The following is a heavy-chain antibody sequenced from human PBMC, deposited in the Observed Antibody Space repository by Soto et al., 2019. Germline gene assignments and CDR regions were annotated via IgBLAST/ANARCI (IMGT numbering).Heavy chain of an antibody. CDR3: ARDVLTRDYYYYYYMDV. V-gene: IGHV1-69*08. D-gene: IGHD2-21*02. CDR1: GGTFSSYT. CDR2: IIPILGIA. J-gene: IGHJ6*03. Sequence: QVQLVQSGAEVKKPGSSVKVSCKASGGTFSSYTISWVRQAPGQGLEWMGRIIPILGIANYAQKFQGRVTITADKSTSTAYMELSSLRSEDTAVYYCARDVLTRDYYYYYYMDVWGKGTTVTVSS.